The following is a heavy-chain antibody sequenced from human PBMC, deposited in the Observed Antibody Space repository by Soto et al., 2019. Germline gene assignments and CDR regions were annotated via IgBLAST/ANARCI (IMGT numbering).Heavy chain of an antibody. D-gene: IGHD2-2*02. CDR3: ASSFTVPAAIGD. CDR1: GYTFTSYA. V-gene: IGHV1-3*01. J-gene: IGHJ4*02. Sequence: ASVKVSCKASGYTFTSYAIHWVRQAPGQRLEWMGWINAGNGNTKYSQKFQGRVTITRDTSASTAYMELSSLRSEDTAVYYCASSFTVPAAIGDRGQGTLVTVSS. CDR2: INAGNGNT.